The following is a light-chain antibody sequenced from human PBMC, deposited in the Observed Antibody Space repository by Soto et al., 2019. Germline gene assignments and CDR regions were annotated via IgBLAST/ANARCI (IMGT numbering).Light chain of an antibody. Sequence: DVVMTQSPLSLPVTLGQPASISCRSSQSLLYSDGNTYLNWFHQRPGQSPRRLIYKVSIRDSGVPDRFRGTGSGTDFTLSISSVEADDVVIYYCMQATHWPRTFGQGTRLDIK. CDR1: QSLLYSDGNTY. V-gene: IGKV2-30*01. CDR2: KVS. CDR3: MQATHWPRT. J-gene: IGKJ1*01.